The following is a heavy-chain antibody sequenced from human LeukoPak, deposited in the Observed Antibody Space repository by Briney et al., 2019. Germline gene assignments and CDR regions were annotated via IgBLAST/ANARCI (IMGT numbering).Heavy chain of an antibody. CDR1: GFTFSSYG. Sequence: GGSLRLSCVASGFTFSSYGMHWVRQGPGKGLEWVAVIWYDGTKKNYADSVKGRFTISRDNSKNTLYLQMNSLRAEDTAVYYCARDHYGGYAYSDYWGQGALVIVSS. CDR2: IWYDGTKK. J-gene: IGHJ4*02. D-gene: IGHD5-12*01. V-gene: IGHV3-33*01. CDR3: ARDHYGGYAYSDY.